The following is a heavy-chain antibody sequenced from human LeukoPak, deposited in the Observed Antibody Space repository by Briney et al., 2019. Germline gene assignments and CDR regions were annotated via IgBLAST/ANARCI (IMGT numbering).Heavy chain of an antibody. V-gene: IGHV3-48*04. Sequence: QPGGSLRLSCAASGFTFSSYSMNWVRQAPGKGLEWISYIGISSGNTKYADSVKGRFTISRDNAKNSLYLQMNSLRAEDTAVYYCARDRESSSSEVKGYYYYYYYMDVWGKGTTVTVSS. CDR3: ARDRESSSSEVKGYYYYYYYMDV. CDR1: GFTFSSYS. J-gene: IGHJ6*03. D-gene: IGHD6-6*01. CDR2: IGISSGNT.